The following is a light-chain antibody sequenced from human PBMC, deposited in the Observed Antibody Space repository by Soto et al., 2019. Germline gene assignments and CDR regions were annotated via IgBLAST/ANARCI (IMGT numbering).Light chain of an antibody. J-gene: IGKJ4*01. CDR3: QQCNNWPLT. CDR1: QGISSY. V-gene: IGKV3-11*01. Sequence: EIVLTQSPATLSLSPGERATLSCRTSQGISSYLAWYQQKPGQAPRLLIYDASNRATGIPARFSGSGSGTDFTLTISSLQPEDVANYYCQQCNNWPLTFGRGTKVEIK. CDR2: DAS.